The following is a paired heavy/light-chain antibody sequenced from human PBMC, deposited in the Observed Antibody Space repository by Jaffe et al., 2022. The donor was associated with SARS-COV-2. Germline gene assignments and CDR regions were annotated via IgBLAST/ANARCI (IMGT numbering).Heavy chain of an antibody. Sequence: EVQLVESGGGLVQPGGSLRLSCAASGFSFNNHAMNWVRQAPGQGLEWVSAITGASNTYYTDSVKGRFTVSRDYSKNTLYLQMNSLRDGDTAVYYCGSYASGTFYHGLDWGQGTLVTVSS. J-gene: IGHJ4*02. D-gene: IGHD3-10*01. CDR3: GSYASGTFYHGLD. CDR1: GFSFNNHA. CDR2: ITGASNT. V-gene: IGHV3-23*04.
Light chain of an antibody. CDR3: MQPLEAPWT. V-gene: IGKV2-28*01. CDR2: LGS. CDR1: QSLLDRNGYKC. Sequence: DIVLTQSPLSLHVTPGEPASISCRSRQSLLDRNGYKCLDWYLQKPGQSPQLLIYLGSNRASGVPDRFSGSGSGTDFTLKISRVEAEDVGVYYCMQPLEAPWTFGQGTKLEIK. J-gene: IGKJ1*01.